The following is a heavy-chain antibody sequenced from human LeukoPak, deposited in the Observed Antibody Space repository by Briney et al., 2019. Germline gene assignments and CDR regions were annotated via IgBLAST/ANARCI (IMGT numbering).Heavy chain of an antibody. D-gene: IGHD6-19*01. CDR2: IYYSGST. CDR1: GGSISSSSYY. CDR3: ARQVVAVAGTGYFDY. J-gene: IGHJ4*02. Sequence: PSETLSLTCTVSGGSISSSSYYWGWIRQPPGKGLEWIGSIYYSGSTYYNASLKSRGTISVDTSKNQFSLKLNSVTAADTAVYFCARQVVAVAGTGYFDYWGQGTLVTVSS. V-gene: IGHV4-39*01.